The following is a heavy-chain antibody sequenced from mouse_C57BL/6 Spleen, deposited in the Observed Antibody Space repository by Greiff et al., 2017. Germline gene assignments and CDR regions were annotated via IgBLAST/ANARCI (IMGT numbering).Heavy chain of an antibody. CDR1: GYTFTSYW. Sequence: QVQPQQPGAELVKPGASVKLSCKASGYTFTSYWMHWVKQRPGQGLEWIGMIHPNSGSTNYNEKFKSKATLTVDKSSSTAYMQLSSLTSEDSAVYYCASPIDTYAMDYWGQGTSVTVSS. V-gene: IGHV1-64*01. J-gene: IGHJ4*01. CDR2: IHPNSGST. CDR3: ASPIDTYAMDY. D-gene: IGHD2-12*01.